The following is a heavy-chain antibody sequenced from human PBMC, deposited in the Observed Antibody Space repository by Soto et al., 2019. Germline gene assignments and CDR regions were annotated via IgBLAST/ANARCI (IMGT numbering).Heavy chain of an antibody. CDR1: GYTFTSND. J-gene: IGHJ6*03. Sequence: ASVKVSCKASGYTFTSNDINWVRQVTGQGLEWMGWMNPNSGNTGCAQKFQCRVTMTRNTSISTAYMELSSLRSEDTAVYYCARGIHGTIFGVALTKRYYMAVWGKGTTVTVSS. CDR3: ARGIHGTIFGVALTKRYYMAV. D-gene: IGHD3-3*01. CDR2: MNPNSGNT. V-gene: IGHV1-8*01.